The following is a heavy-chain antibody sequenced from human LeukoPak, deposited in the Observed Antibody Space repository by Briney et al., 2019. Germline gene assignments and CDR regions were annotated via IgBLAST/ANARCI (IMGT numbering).Heavy chain of an antibody. J-gene: IGHJ6*03. CDR3: ARVVTVAWSERRPGYYYLDV. V-gene: IGHV3-20*04. D-gene: IGHD1-1*01. Sequence: GGSLRLSCAASGFTFDDYGMSWVRQAPGKGLEWVSGINLNGGSTGYADSVKGRFTISRDNAKKSVYLQMNSLRGEDSAVYYCARVVTVAWSERRPGYYYLDVWGKGTTVTVSS. CDR2: INLNGGST. CDR1: GFTFDDYG.